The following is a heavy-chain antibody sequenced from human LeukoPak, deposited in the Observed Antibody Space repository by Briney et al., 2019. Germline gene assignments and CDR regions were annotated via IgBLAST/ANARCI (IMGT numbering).Heavy chain of an antibody. D-gene: IGHD2-15*01. CDR2: IYYGGST. Sequence: PSETLSLTCTVSGGSISSNGYYWGWIRQPPGKGLEWIGSIYYGGSTYYNPSLKSRVTISVDTSKNQFSLKLSSVTAADTAMYYCARKYCSGGDCYSNYWGQGTLVTVSS. CDR1: GGSISSNGYY. V-gene: IGHV4-39*01. CDR3: ARKYCSGGDCYSNY. J-gene: IGHJ4*02.